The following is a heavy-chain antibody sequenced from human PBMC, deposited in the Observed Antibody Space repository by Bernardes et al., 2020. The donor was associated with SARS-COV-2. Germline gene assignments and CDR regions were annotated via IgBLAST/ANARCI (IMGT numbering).Heavy chain of an antibody. CDR2: IYYSGST. CDR3: ARALSSSGYYYVVTHFDY. Sequence: SETLSLTCTVSGGSISSGGYYWSWIRQHPGKGLEWIGYIYYSGSTYYNPSLKSRVTISVDTSKNQFSLKLSSVTAADTAVYYCARALSSSGYYYVVTHFDYWGQGTLVTVSS. V-gene: IGHV4-31*03. D-gene: IGHD3-22*01. CDR1: GGSISSGGYY. J-gene: IGHJ4*02.